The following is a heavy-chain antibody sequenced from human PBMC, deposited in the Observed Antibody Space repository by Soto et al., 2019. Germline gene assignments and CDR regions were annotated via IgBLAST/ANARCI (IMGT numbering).Heavy chain of an antibody. D-gene: IGHD3-3*01. CDR2: INHSGST. CDR3: ARGTIFGVVIPPQPVYYCMDV. CDR1: GGSFSGYY. V-gene: IGHV4-34*01. Sequence: SETLSLTCAVYGGSFSGYYWSWIRQPPGKGLEWIGEINHSGSTNYNPSLKSRVTISVDTSKNQFSLKLSSVTAADTAVYYCARGTIFGVVIPPQPVYYCMDVWGKGTTVTVSS. J-gene: IGHJ6*03.